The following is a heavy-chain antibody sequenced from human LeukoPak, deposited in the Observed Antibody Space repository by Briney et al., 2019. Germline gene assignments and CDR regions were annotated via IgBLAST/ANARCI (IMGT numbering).Heavy chain of an antibody. V-gene: IGHV3-64*01. Sequence: GGSLRLSGAASGFSFSSYTMHWVRQAPGKGLEYVSAISSSGGSTYYVNSVKGRFTISRDNSKNTLYLQMGSLRAEDMAVYYCARRGSYSAEYFQHWGQGTLVTVSS. D-gene: IGHD1-26*01. CDR1: GFSFSSYT. CDR2: ISSSGGST. CDR3: ARRGSYSAEYFQH. J-gene: IGHJ1*01.